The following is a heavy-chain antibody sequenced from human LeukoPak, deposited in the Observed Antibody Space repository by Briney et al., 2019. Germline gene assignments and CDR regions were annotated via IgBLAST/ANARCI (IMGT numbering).Heavy chain of an antibody. Sequence: GGSLRLSCAASGFIFSSYAMSWVRQAPGKGLEWVSGISGIGGSTYYADSVKGRFTMSRDNSKNTLYLQMNSLRAEDTAVYYCAKATRTGHHPDYWGQGTLVTVSS. CDR3: AKATRTGHHPDY. CDR2: ISGIGGST. CDR1: GFIFSSYA. D-gene: IGHD1-14*01. V-gene: IGHV3-23*01. J-gene: IGHJ4*02.